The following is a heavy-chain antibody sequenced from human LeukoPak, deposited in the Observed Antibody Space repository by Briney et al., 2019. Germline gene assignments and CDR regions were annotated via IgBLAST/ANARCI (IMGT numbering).Heavy chain of an antibody. J-gene: IGHJ4*02. CDR3: ARDWEAAAGIGY. V-gene: IGHV3-33*01. D-gene: IGHD6-13*01. CDR1: GFTFNTYG. CDR2: IWYDGSNK. Sequence: GGSLRLSCAASGFTFNTYGMQWVRQAPGKGLEWVAVIWYDGSNKYYADSVKGRFTISRDNSNNMLYLQMNGLRAEDTAVYYCARDWEAAAGIGYWGQGTLVTVSS.